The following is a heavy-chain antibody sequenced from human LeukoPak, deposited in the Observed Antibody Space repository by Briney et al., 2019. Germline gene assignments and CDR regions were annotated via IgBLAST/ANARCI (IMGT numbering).Heavy chain of an antibody. CDR1: GGSFSGYY. V-gene: IGHV4-34*01. D-gene: IGHD3-10*01. CDR2: INHSGST. Sequence: SETLSLTCAVYGGSFSGYYWSWVRQPPGKGLEWIGEINHSGSTNYNPSLKSRVTISVDTSKNQFSLKLSSVTAADTAVYYCARARYGSGSYHYMDVWGKGTTVTISS. J-gene: IGHJ6*03. CDR3: ARARYGSGSYHYMDV.